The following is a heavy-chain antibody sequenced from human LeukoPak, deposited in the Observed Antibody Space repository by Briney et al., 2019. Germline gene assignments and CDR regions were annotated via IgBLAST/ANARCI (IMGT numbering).Heavy chain of an antibody. J-gene: IGHJ5*02. D-gene: IGHD6-13*01. CDR3: ARGPQQLVRGWFDP. Sequence: SETLSLTCTVSGGSISSSSYYWGWIRQPPGKGLEWIGSIYYSGSTYYNPSLKSRVTISVDTSKNQFSLKLSSVTAADTAVYYCARGPQQLVRGWFDPWGQGTLVTVSS. CDR1: GGSISSSSYY. V-gene: IGHV4-39*07. CDR2: IYYSGST.